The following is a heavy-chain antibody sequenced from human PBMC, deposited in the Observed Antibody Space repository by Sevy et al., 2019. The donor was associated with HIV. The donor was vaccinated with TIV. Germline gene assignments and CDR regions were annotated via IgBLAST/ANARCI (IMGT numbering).Heavy chain of an antibody. D-gene: IGHD2-15*01. J-gene: IGHJ4*02. CDR2: ISPHTGDT. V-gene: IGHV1-18*01. Sequence: ASVKVSCKVSGYTFSIYRITWVRQAPGQGLEWMGWISPHTGDTKFAENFQDRVTMSTDTSTATAYMELSSLRSDDTAVYYCARAFCTSGSCYSLAYWGQGTLVTVSS. CDR3: ARAFCTSGSCYSLAY. CDR1: GYTFSIYR.